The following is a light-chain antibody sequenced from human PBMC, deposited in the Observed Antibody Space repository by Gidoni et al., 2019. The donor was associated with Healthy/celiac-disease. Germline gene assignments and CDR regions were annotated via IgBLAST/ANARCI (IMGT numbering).Light chain of an antibody. CDR1: QSLLHRNGYNY. J-gene: IGKJ2*01. V-gene: IGKV2-28*01. Sequence: DSVMTQSRLSLPVTPGEPASISCRSSQSLLHRNGYNYLDWYLQKPGQSPQLLIYLGSNRASGVPDRFSGSGSGTDFTLTISRVEAEDVGVYYCLQALQTPKTFGQGTKLEIK. CDR3: LQALQTPKT. CDR2: LGS.